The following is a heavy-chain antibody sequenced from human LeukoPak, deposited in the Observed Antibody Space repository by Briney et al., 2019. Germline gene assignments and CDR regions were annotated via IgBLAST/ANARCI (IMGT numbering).Heavy chain of an antibody. D-gene: IGHD6-13*01. CDR2: INHSGST. CDR3: ARGPRSSWLLYFQH. V-gene: IGHV4-34*01. J-gene: IGHJ1*01. Sequence: PSETLSLTCAVHGGSFSGYYWSWIRQPPGKGLEWIGEINHSGSTNYNPSLKSRVTISVDTSKNQFSLKLSSVTAADTAVYYCARGPRSSWLLYFQHWGQGTLVTVSS. CDR1: GGSFSGYY.